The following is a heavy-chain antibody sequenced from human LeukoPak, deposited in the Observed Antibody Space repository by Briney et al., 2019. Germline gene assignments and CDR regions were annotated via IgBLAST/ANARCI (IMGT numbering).Heavy chain of an antibody. D-gene: IGHD2-2*01. V-gene: IGHV1-8*01. CDR2: MNPNSGDT. CDR1: GYTFTSYD. CDR3: AKDRESYYCSTTNCYLDY. J-gene: IGHJ4*02. Sequence: ASVKVSCKASGYTFTSYDINWVRQATGQGLEWMGWMNPNSGDTGYAQKFQGRVTMTRTNSITTAYMELSSLTSEDTAVYYCAKDRESYYCSTTNCYLDYWGQGTLVTVSS.